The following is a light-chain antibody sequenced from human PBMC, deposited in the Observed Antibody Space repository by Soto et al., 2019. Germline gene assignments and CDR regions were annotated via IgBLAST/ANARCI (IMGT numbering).Light chain of an antibody. J-gene: IGLJ2*01. CDR1: GSDIGAYNF. CDR3: SSYAGGNNVV. Sequence: QSVLAQPPSASGSPGQSVTISCTGSGSDIGAYNFVSWYQQHPGKAPKLMIFGVTERPSGVPDRFSGSKSGSTASLTVSGLQTEDEADYYCSSYAGGNNVVFGGGTKLTVL. V-gene: IGLV2-8*01. CDR2: GVT.